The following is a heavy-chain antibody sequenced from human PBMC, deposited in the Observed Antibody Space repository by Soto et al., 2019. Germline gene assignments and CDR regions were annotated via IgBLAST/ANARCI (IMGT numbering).Heavy chain of an antibody. D-gene: IGHD2-8*01. J-gene: IGHJ6*02. CDR1: SGSIDTTNW. V-gene: IGHV4-4*02. CDR3: ARRTWGMDV. CDR2: IFHSGNT. Sequence: QVQLQESGPGLVKPSGTLSLTCAVSSGSIDTTNWWSWVRQPPGKGLEWIGEIFHSGNTYYNPSLASLVTIPVDTPKNRFSLHLRSVTAGDTAVYSCARRTWGMDVWGQGTTVTVSS.